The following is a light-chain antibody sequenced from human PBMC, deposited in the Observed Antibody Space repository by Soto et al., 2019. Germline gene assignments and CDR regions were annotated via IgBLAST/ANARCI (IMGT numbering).Light chain of an antibody. CDR1: HYIGNF. Sequence: DIQMTQSPSSLSASVGDRVTITCRSSHYIGNFLAWYQHKPGKSPTILINAASSLQSGAPSRFSGSGSGTDFTLTISSLQPEDVATYDCQKYNSAPFTFGPGTKVDIK. CDR2: AAS. V-gene: IGKV1-27*01. CDR3: QKYNSAPFT. J-gene: IGKJ3*01.